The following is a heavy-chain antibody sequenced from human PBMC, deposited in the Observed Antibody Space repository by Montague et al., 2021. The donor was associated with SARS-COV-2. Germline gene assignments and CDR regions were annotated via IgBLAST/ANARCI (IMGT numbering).Heavy chain of an antibody. CDR3: ASGKYYDFWRGYDNHDYVSGMDI. V-gene: IGHV4-4*07. Sequence: SETLSLTCTVSGGSISSYYWSWIRQSPGKGLEWIVRIHTSGSTDYNPSLNSRVTMSVDTSKNQFSLKLSSVTAADTAVYYCASGKYYDFWRGYDNHDYVSGMDIWGQGTLVTVSS. CDR1: GGSISSYY. CDR2: IHTSGST. J-gene: IGHJ6*02. D-gene: IGHD3-3*01.